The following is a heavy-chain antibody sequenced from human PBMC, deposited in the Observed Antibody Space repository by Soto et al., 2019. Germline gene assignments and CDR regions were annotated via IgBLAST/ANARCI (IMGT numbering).Heavy chain of an antibody. CDR2: ISYDGSNK. J-gene: IGHJ4*02. V-gene: IGHV3-30*18. Sequence: GGSLRLSCAASGFTFSSYGMHWVRQAPGKGLEWVAVISYDGSNKYYADSVKGRFTISRDNSKNTLYLQMNSLRAEDTAVYYCAKESEDSSGWYVFWGQGTLVTV. CDR1: GFTFSSYG. CDR3: AKESEDSSGWYVF. D-gene: IGHD6-19*01.